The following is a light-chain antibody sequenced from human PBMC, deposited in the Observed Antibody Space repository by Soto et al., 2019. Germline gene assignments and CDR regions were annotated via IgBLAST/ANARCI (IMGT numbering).Light chain of an antibody. V-gene: IGLV2-14*01. CDR1: SSDVGGYNY. J-gene: IGLJ1*01. CDR3: SSYTSSSTPFV. Sequence: QSPLTQPASVSCSPGQSITISCTGTSSDVGGYNYVSWYQQHPGKAPKLMIYDVSNRPSGVSNRFSGSKSGNTASLTISGLQAEDEADYYCSSYTSSSTPFVFGTGTKVTVL. CDR2: DVS.